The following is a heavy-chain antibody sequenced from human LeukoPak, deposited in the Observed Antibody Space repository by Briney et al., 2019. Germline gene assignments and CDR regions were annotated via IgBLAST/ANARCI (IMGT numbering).Heavy chain of an antibody. J-gene: IGHJ4*02. CDR3: ARVVDTAMAMSY. D-gene: IGHD5-18*01. V-gene: IGHV4-30-4*01. CDR1: GGSISSGDYY. Sequence: KPSQTLSLTCTVSGGSISSGDYYWSWIRQPPGKGLEWIGYIYYSGSTYYNPSLKSRVTISVDTSKNQFSLKLSSVTAADTAVYYCARVVDTAMAMSYWGQGTLVTVSS. CDR2: IYYSGST.